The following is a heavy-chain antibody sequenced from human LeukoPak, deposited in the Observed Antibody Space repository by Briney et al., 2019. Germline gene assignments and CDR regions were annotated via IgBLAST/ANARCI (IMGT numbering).Heavy chain of an antibody. CDR2: VYYTGST. J-gene: IGHJ5*02. CDR1: GGSINNYF. CDR3: ARRARAEADTSPDNWIDP. D-gene: IGHD6-13*01. Sequence: SETLSLTRSVSGGSINNYFWNWLRQPPGRGLEWIGHVYYTGSTRYNPSLKSRVFISIDTSMNQFSLKLSSVTAADTAVYYCARRARAEADTSPDNWIDPWGQGTLVTVSS. V-gene: IGHV4-59*08.